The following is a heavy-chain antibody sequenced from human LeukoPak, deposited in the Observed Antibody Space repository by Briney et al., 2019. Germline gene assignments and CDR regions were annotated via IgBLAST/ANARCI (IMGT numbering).Heavy chain of an antibody. CDR1: GYTFTGYY. D-gene: IGHD3-22*01. CDR2: ISAYNGNT. Sequence: ASVKVSCKASGYTFTGYYMHWVRQAPGQGLEWMGWISAYNGNTNYAQKLQGRVTMTTDTSTSTAYMELRSLRSDDTAVYYCARVPAGRITMIVVVIPTDYWGQGTLVTVSS. CDR3: ARVPAGRITMIVVVIPTDY. J-gene: IGHJ4*02. V-gene: IGHV1-18*04.